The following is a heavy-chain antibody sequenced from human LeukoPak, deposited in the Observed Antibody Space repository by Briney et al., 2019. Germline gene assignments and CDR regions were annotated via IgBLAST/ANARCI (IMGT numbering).Heavy chain of an antibody. D-gene: IGHD3-22*01. CDR1: GYIFNNYG. CDR2: ISPYRGDT. J-gene: IGHJ6*02. V-gene: IGHV1-18*01. Sequence: ASVKVSFKASGYIFNNYGISWVRQAPGQGLEWMGWISPYRGDTEYAQKSQGRVTMTTDTSTSTAYMEVRSLRSDDTAVYYCARQVLIVGGRYGMDVWGQGTTVTVSS. CDR3: ARQVLIVGGRYGMDV.